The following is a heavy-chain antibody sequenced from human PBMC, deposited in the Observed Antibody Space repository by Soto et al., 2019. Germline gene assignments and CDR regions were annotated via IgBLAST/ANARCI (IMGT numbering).Heavy chain of an antibody. CDR3: AGSTKGYCSGGSCYPREYYYGMDV. D-gene: IGHD2-15*01. CDR2: INPNSGGT. J-gene: IGHJ6*02. CDR1: GYTFTGYY. V-gene: IGHV1-2*02. Sequence: ASVKVSCKASGYTFTGYYMHWARQAPGQGLEWMGWINPNSGGTNYAQKFQGRVTMTRDTSISTAYMELSRLRSDDTAVYYCAGSTKGYCSGGSCYPREYYYGMDVWGQGTTVTVSS.